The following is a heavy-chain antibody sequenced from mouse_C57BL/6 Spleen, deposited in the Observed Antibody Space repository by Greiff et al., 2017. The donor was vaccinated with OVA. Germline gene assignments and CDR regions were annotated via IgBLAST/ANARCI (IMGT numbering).Heavy chain of an antibody. CDR1: GYTFTSYW. Sequence: QVQLQQPGAELVKPGASVKLSCKASGYTFTSYWMHWVKQRPGQGLEWIGMIHPNSGSTNYNEKFKSKATLTVDKSSSTAYMQLSSLTSEDSAVYYCGRVKQERYWFAYWGQGTLVTVSA. J-gene: IGHJ3*01. V-gene: IGHV1-64*01. CDR2: IHPNSGST. CDR3: GRVKQERYWFAY. D-gene: IGHD2-14*01.